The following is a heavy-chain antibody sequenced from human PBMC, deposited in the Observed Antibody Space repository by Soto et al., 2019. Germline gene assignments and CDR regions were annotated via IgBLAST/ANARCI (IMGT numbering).Heavy chain of an antibody. J-gene: IGHJ6*03. D-gene: IGHD6-6*01. V-gene: IGHV4-34*01. Sequence: QVQLQQWGAGLLKPSETLSLTCAVYGGSFSGYYWSWIRQPPGKGLEWIGEINHSGSTNYNPSLKSRVTISVATSKNQFSLKLSSVTAADTAVYYCARDRAGSSSGYYYYYMDVWGKGTTVTVSS. CDR1: GGSFSGYY. CDR3: ARDRAGSSSGYYYYYMDV. CDR2: INHSGST.